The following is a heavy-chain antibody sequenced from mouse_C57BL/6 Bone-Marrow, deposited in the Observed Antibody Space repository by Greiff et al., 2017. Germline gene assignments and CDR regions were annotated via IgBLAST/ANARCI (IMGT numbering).Heavy chain of an antibody. V-gene: IGHV1-61*01. CDR1: GYTFTSYW. J-gene: IGHJ1*03. Sequence: QVQLQQSGAELVRPGSSVKLSCKASGYTFTSYWMDWVKQRPGQGLEWIGNIYPSDSETHYNQKFKDKATLTVDKSSSTAYMQLSSLTSEDSAVYYCARSSYVWYFDVWGTGTTVTVSS. CDR3: ARSSYVWYFDV. D-gene: IGHD1-1*01. CDR2: IYPSDSET.